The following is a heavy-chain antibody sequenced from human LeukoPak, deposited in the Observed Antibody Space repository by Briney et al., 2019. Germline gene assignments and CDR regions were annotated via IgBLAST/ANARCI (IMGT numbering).Heavy chain of an antibody. Sequence: GGSLRLSCAASGFTFSSYAMHWVRQAPGKGLEWVAVISYDGSNKYYADSVKGRFTISRDNSKNTLYLRMNSLRAEDTAVYYCARDGRDTAMVTRIDYWGQGTLVTVSS. CDR3: ARDGRDTAMVTRIDY. V-gene: IGHV3-30*04. D-gene: IGHD5-18*01. CDR1: GFTFSSYA. CDR2: ISYDGSNK. J-gene: IGHJ4*02.